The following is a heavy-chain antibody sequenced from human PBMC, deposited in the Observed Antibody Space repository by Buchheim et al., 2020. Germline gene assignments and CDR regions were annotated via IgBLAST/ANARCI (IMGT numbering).Heavy chain of an antibody. CDR1: GFTFSRFW. J-gene: IGHJ4*02. CDR2: IDEYGTIT. CDR3: VRDLVGGSDY. V-gene: IGHV3-74*01. Sequence: EVQLVESGGGLIQPGGSLRLSCAASGFTFSRFWMHWVRQAPGKGLVWVSRIDEYGTITNYADSVKGRFTISRDHARNPLYLQMNSLRVEDTAVYYCVRDLVGGSDYWGQGIL. D-gene: IGHD6-25*01.